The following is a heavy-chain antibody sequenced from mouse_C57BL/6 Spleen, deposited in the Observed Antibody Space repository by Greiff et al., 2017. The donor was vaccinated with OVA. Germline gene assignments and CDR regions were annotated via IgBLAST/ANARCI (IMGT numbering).Heavy chain of an antibody. CDR1: GYAFSSSW. V-gene: IGHV1-82*01. J-gene: IGHJ1*03. D-gene: IGHD1-1*01. CDR2: IYPGDGDT. CDR3: ARGVYYGSDWYFDV. Sequence: VQLQQSGPELVKPGASVKISCKASGYAFSSSWMNWVKQRPGKGLEWIGRIYPGDGDTNYNGKFKGKATLTADKSSSTAYMQLSSLTSEDSAVYFCARGVYYGSDWYFDVWGTGTTVTVSS.